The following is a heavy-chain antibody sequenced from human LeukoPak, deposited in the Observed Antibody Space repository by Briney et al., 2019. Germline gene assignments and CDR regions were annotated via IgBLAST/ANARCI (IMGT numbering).Heavy chain of an antibody. CDR3: ARDSYYYGSGLSRADY. V-gene: IGHV3-64*01. CDR2: ISSNGGST. J-gene: IGHJ4*02. D-gene: IGHD3-10*01. Sequence: GGSLRLSCAASGFTFSSYAMHWVRQAPGKGLEYVSAISSNGGSTYYANSVKGRFTISRDNSKNTLYLQMGSLRAEDMAVYYCARDSYYYGSGLSRADYWGQGTLVTVSS. CDR1: GFTFSSYA.